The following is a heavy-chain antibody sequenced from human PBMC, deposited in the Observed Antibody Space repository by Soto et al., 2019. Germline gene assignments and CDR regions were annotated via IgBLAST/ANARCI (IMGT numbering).Heavy chain of an antibody. CDR1: GFTFSSYA. Sequence: QVQLVESGGGVVQPGRSLRLSCAASGFTFSSYAMHWVRQAPGKGLEWVAVISYDGSNKYYADSVKGRFTISRHNSKNKLYLQFNRRRAEDTAVYYCARVAVEMATIHVFDYWGQGTLVTVSA. CDR3: ARVAVEMATIHVFDY. J-gene: IGHJ4*02. CDR2: ISYDGSNK. V-gene: IGHV3-30-3*01. D-gene: IGHD5-12*01.